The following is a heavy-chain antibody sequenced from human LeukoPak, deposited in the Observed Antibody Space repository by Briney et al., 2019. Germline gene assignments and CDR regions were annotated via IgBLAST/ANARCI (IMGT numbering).Heavy chain of an antibody. CDR2: INHSGST. CDR1: GGSFSGYY. CDR3: ARVPGVYYDSLTGYGSGWFDP. Sequence: SETLSLTCAVYGGSFSGYYWSWIRQPPGKGLEWIGEINHSGSTNYNPSLRSRVTISVDTAKNQFSLRVRSMTAADTGVYYCARVPGVYYDSLTGYGSGWFDPWGQGTLVTVSS. D-gene: IGHD3-9*01. V-gene: IGHV4-34*01. J-gene: IGHJ5*02.